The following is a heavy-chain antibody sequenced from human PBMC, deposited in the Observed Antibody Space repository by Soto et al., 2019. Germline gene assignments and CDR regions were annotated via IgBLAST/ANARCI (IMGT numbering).Heavy chain of an antibody. J-gene: IGHJ1*01. CDR3: AKVQNCGGDCYPGYFQH. CDR1: GFTFSSYA. D-gene: IGHD2-21*02. CDR2: ISGSGGST. Sequence: GGSLRLSCAASGFTFSSYAMSWVRQAPGKGLEWVSAISGSGGSTYYADSVKGRFTISRDNSKNTLYLQTNSLRAEDTAVYYCAKVQNCGGDCYPGYFQHWGQGTLVTVSS. V-gene: IGHV3-23*01.